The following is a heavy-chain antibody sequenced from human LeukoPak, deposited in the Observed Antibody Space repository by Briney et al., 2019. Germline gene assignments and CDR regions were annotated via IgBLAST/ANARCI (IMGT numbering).Heavy chain of an antibody. CDR3: ATLHLGGFDY. J-gene: IGHJ4*02. Sequence: GESLKTSCKGFGYSFTSYWIAWVRQMPGKGLEWMGIIYPVDSDTRYTPSFQGQVTISADKSISTAYLQWSSLKASDTAMYYCATLHLGGFDYWGQGCLVTVSS. CDR2: IYPVDSDT. V-gene: IGHV5-51*01. CDR1: GYSFTSYW.